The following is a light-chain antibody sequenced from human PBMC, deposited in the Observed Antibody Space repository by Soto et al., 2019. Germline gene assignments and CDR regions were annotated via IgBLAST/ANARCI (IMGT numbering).Light chain of an antibody. Sequence: DFQMPQSPSSFFASVGDGVTITCRASQGINSWLAWCQLKPEKPPKLLNYTASTSQAGVPSRFRGSGSGKHFTLTISILQPEDFAPYYCQQANSFPITFGQGTRLEMK. CDR2: TAS. CDR3: QQANSFPIT. CDR1: QGINSW. J-gene: IGKJ5*01. V-gene: IGKV1D-12*01.